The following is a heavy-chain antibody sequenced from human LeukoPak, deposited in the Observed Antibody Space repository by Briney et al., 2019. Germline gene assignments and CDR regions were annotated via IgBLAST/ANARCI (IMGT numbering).Heavy chain of an antibody. V-gene: IGHV5-51*01. CDR2: IYYGDSHT. CDR3: ASARHGDYVWDY. J-gene: IGHJ4*02. CDR1: GYSFTYW. D-gene: IGHD4-17*01. Sequence: GESLKISCKGSGYSFTYWIGWVRQMPGKGLEWMGIIYYGDSHTKYSPSFQGRVTISADNSIGTAYLQWSSLEASDTAMYYCASARHGDYVWDYWGQGTLVTVSS.